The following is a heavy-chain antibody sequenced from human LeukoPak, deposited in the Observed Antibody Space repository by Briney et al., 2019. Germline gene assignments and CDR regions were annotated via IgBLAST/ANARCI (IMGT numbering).Heavy chain of an antibody. CDR3: ASPLNYYDTSAYYPQTHDY. D-gene: IGHD3-22*01. CDR1: GFSVRDNY. V-gene: IGHV3-66*02. Sequence: GGSLRLSCAASGFSVRDNYMSWVRQAPEKRLEWVSYIYVNGRTLYTDSVKGRFFISRDNSKNTLYLQMSSLRVEDTAVYYCASPLNYYDTSAYYPQTHDYWGQGALVTVSS. CDR2: IYVNGRT. J-gene: IGHJ4*02.